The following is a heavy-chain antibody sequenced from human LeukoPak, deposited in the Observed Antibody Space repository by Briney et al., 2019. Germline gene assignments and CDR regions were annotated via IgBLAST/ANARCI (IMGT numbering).Heavy chain of an antibody. V-gene: IGHV4-4*02. Sequence: GSLRLSCGASGFTFDDYWMSWVRQPPGKGLEWIGEIYHSGSTNYNPSLKSRVTISVDKSKNQFSLKLSSVTAADTAVYYCARAGATRAFDIWGQGTMVTVSS. CDR1: GFTFDDYW. J-gene: IGHJ3*02. CDR2: IYHSGST. D-gene: IGHD1-26*01. CDR3: ARAGATRAFDI.